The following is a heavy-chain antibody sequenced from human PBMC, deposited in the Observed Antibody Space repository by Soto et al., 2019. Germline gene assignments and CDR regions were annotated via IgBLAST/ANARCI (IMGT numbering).Heavy chain of an antibody. Sequence: ASETLSLTCAVYGGSFSGYYWSWIRQPPGKGLEWIGEISHSGSTNYNPSLKSRVTISVDTSKNQFSLKLSSVTAADTAVYYCARLADYYYYGMDVWGQGTTVTVSS. CDR3: ARLADYYYYGMDV. V-gene: IGHV4-34*01. D-gene: IGHD6-25*01. CDR1: GGSFSGYY. CDR2: ISHSGST. J-gene: IGHJ6*02.